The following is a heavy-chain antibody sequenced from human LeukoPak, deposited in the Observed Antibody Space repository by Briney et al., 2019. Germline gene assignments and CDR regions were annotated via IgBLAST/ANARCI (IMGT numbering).Heavy chain of an antibody. V-gene: IGHV1-8*01. CDR1: GYTFTSYD. CDR2: MNPNSGNT. CDR3: ARAAGDLDY. J-gene: IGHJ4*02. Sequence: ASVKVSCKASGYTFTSYDINWVRQATGQGLEWVGWMNPNSGNTGSAQKFQGRVSMTRDTSISIAYMELSSLRSEDTAIYYCARAAGDLDYWGQGTLVTVSS.